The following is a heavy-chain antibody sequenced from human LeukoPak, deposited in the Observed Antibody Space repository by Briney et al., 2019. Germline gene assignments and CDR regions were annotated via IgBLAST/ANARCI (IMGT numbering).Heavy chain of an antibody. CDR1: GFTFSSYG. D-gene: IGHD1-26*01. CDR2: ISYDGSNK. J-gene: IGHJ3*02. V-gene: IGHV3-30*18. CDR3: AKNEWELLGDAFDI. Sequence: GGSLRLSCAASGFTFSSYGMHWVRQAPGKGLEWVAVISYDGSNKYYADSVKGRFTISRDNSKNTLYLRMNSLRAEDTAVYYCAKNEWELLGDAFDIWGQGTMVTVSS.